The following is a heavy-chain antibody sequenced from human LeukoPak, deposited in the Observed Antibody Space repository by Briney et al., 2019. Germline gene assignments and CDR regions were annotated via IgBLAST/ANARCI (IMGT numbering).Heavy chain of an antibody. CDR2: INPSGGST. D-gene: IGHD6-13*01. V-gene: IGHV1-46*01. CDR3: ARVGIADGVDY. Sequence: ASVKVSCKASGYTFTSYYMHWVRQAPGQGLEWMGIINPSGGSTSYAQKFQGRVTMTRDTSTSAVYMELSSLRSDDTAVYYCARVGIADGVDYWGQGTLVTVSS. J-gene: IGHJ4*02. CDR1: GYTFTSYY.